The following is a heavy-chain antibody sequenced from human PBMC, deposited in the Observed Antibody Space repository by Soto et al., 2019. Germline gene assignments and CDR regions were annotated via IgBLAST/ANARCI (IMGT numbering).Heavy chain of an antibody. CDR3: AKDRGRQQLTHYYYGMDV. V-gene: IGHV3-11*01. D-gene: IGHD6-13*01. Sequence: PGGSLRLSCAASGFTVSDYYMGWIRQAPGKGLEWVSYISSSGSTIYYADSVKGRFTISRDNAKNSLYLQMNSLRAEDTAVYYCAKDRGRQQLTHYYYGMDVWGQGTTVTVAS. J-gene: IGHJ6*02. CDR1: GFTVSDYY. CDR2: ISSSGSTI.